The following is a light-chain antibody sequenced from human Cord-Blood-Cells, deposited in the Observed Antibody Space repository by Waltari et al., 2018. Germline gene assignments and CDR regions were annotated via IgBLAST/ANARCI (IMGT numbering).Light chain of an antibody. CDR2: KAS. CDR3: QQSYSTMYT. Sequence: DIQMTQSPSTLSASVGDRVTITCRASQSISSWLAWYQQKPGKAPKLLIYKASSLESGVPSRFSGSGSGTEFTLTISSLQPDDFATYYCQQSYSTMYTFGQGTKLEIK. V-gene: IGKV1-5*03. CDR1: QSISSW. J-gene: IGKJ2*01.